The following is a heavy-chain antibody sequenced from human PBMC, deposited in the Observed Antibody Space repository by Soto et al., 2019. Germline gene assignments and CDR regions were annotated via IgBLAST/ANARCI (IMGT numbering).Heavy chain of an antibody. D-gene: IGHD6-13*01. J-gene: IGHJ6*02. Sequence: GGSLRLSCAASGFTFSSYDMHWVRQATGKGLEWVSAIGTAGDTYYPGSVKGRFTISRENAKNSLYLQMNSLRAEDTAVYYCARQRPEGGIAAAGLYYGMDVWGQGTTVTVFS. CDR3: ARQRPEGGIAAAGLYYGMDV. CDR2: IGTAGDT. V-gene: IGHV3-13*01. CDR1: GFTFSSYD.